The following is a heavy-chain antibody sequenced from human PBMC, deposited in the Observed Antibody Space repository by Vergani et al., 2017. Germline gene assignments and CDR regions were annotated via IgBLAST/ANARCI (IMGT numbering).Heavy chain of an antibody. CDR1: GGSISSSRYY. J-gene: IGHJ3*02. CDR2: IYYSGSN. Sequence: QLQLQESGPGLVKPSETLSLTCTVSGGSISSSRYYWGWIRQPPGKGLEWIGSIYYSGSNYYNPSLKSRVTISVDTSKNQFSLKLRSLTAADTSVYYCARVTHAFDIWGQGTMVTVSS. CDR3: ARVTHAFDI. V-gene: IGHV4-39*01.